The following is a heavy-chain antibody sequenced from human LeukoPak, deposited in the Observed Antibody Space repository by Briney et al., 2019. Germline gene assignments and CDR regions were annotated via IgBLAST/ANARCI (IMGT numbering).Heavy chain of an antibody. J-gene: IGHJ1*01. CDR1: GFTFSSYA. CDR2: ISGSGGST. Sequence: PGGSLRLSCAASGFTFSSYAMSWVRQAPGKGLEWVSAISGSGGSTYYADSVKGRFTISRDNSKNTLYLQMNSLRAEDTAVYYCAKDRVMVIVVVITLQHWGQGTLVTVSS. D-gene: IGHD3-22*01. V-gene: IGHV3-23*01. CDR3: AKDRVMVIVVVITLQH.